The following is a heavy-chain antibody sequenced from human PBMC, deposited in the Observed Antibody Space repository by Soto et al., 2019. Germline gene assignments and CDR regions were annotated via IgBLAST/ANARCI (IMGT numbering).Heavy chain of an antibody. D-gene: IGHD6-13*01. J-gene: IGHJ4*02. CDR2: ISGSGGST. Sequence: GGSLRLSCTASGFHFSSYAMSWVRQAPGKGLEWVSAISGSGGSTYYADSVKGRFTISRDNSKNTLNLQMNSLRAEDTAVYYCARRSSSWYFDYWGQGTLVTVSS. CDR3: ARRSSSWYFDY. V-gene: IGHV3-23*01. CDR1: GFHFSSYA.